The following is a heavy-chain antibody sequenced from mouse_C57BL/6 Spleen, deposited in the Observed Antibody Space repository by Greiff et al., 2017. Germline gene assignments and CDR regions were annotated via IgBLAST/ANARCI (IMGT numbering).Heavy chain of an antibody. V-gene: IGHV5-6*01. CDR1: GFTFSSYG. Sequence: EVKLVESGGDLVKPGGSLKLSCAASGFTFSSYGMSWVRQTPDKRLEWVATISSGGSYTYYPDSVKGRFTISRDNAKNTLYLQLSSLNSEDTAMYYCARPGYDVYYFGFWGQSTTLTGSS. CDR3: ARPGYDVYYFGF. CDR2: ISSGGSYT. J-gene: IGHJ2*01. D-gene: IGHD2-3*01.